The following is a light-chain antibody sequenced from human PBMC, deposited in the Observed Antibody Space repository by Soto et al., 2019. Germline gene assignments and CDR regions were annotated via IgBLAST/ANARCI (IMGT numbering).Light chain of an antibody. V-gene: IGKV3-20*01. CDR1: QSVFNNN. CDR3: LQYGNSAYT. Sequence: EIVLTQSPGTLSLSPGERVTLSCRATQSVFNNNLAWFQQKPGQPPRLLIHAASIRAVGIPDRFSGSGSGTDFTLAISRLEPEDFAVYYCLQYGNSAYTFGLGTKLEMK. J-gene: IGKJ2*01. CDR2: AAS.